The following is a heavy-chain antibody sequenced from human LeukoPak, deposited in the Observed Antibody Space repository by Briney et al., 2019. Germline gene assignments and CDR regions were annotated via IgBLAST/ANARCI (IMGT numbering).Heavy chain of an antibody. CDR2: IGTAGDT. J-gene: IGHJ6*03. D-gene: IGHD5-24*01. V-gene: IGHV3-13*01. CDR1: GFTFGSYD. Sequence: GGSPRLSCAASGFTFGSYDVHWARQATGKGLEWVSAIGTAGDTYYPGSAKGRFTISRDNSKNTVFLQMNSLRAEDTAVYYCARGRDGYNYYYYYYMDVWGKGTTVTVSS. CDR3: ARGRDGYNYYYYYYMDV.